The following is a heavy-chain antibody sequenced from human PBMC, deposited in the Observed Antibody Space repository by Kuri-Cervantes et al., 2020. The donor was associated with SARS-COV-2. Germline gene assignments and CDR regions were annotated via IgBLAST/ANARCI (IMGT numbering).Heavy chain of an antibody. CDR1: GYTFTNND. CDR3: ATSFILELVLLDY. Sequence: ASVKVSCKASGYTFTNNDINWVRQASGQGLEWMGWMNPDTGNAGYAQKFQGRVTLTRINSISTAYMELSSLRFEDAAVYYCATSFILELVLLDYWGQGTLVTVSS. CDR2: MNPDTGNA. J-gene: IGHJ4*02. V-gene: IGHV1-8*02. D-gene: IGHD1-7*01.